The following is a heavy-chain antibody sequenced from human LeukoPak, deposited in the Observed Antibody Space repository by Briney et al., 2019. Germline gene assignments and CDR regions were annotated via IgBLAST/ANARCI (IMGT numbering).Heavy chain of an antibody. CDR1: GFTFSSYG. CDR2: ISGSGGST. J-gene: IGHJ6*04. CDR3: AVYGSGFFP. D-gene: IGHD3-10*01. Sequence: GGTLRLSCAASGFTFSSYGMSWVRQAPGKGLEWVSAISGSGGSTYYADSVKGRFTISRDNAKNSLYLQMNSLRAEDTAVYYCAVYGSGFFPWGKGTTVTISS. V-gene: IGHV3-23*01.